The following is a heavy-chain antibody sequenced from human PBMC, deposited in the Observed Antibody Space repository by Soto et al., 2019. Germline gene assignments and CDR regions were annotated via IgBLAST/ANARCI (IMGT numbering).Heavy chain of an antibody. CDR1: GYTFTSYG. J-gene: IGHJ6*03. Sequence: QVQLVQSGAEVKKPGASVKVSCKASGYTFTSYGISWVRQAPGQGREWMGWISAYNGNTTYAQKLQGRVTMTTDTSTSTAYMELRSLRSDDTAVYYCARDLGIAARPSYYYYYMDVWGKGTTVTVSS. D-gene: IGHD6-6*01. V-gene: IGHV1-18*01. CDR3: ARDLGIAARPSYYYYYMDV. CDR2: ISAYNGNT.